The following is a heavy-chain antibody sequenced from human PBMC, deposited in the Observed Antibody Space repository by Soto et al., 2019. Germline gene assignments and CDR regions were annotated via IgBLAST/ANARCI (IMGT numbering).Heavy chain of an antibody. J-gene: IGHJ4*02. CDR3: ARAKSNYPQRHFDY. Sequence: PSETLSLTCTVSGGSISSYYWNWIRQPPGKGLEWIGFLYYGGSAHFNPSLKSRVTISGDTSKSQFSLKLTSVTAADTAMYYCARAKSNYPQRHFDYWGQGTLVTVSS. V-gene: IGHV4-59*12. CDR2: LYYGGSA. D-gene: IGHD4-4*01. CDR1: GGSISSYY.